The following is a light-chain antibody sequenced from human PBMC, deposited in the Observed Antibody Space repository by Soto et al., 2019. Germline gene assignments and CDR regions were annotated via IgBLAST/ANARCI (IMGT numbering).Light chain of an antibody. CDR2: ETS. Sequence: EIVLTQSPVTLSLSPGERATLSCRASQSVSSSYLAWYQQKPGQAPRLLIYETSSRTTGIPDRFSGSGSGTDFTLTISRLEPEDFAVYYCQQYGNSPTFGQGTKVDIK. J-gene: IGKJ1*01. CDR3: QQYGNSPT. CDR1: QSVSSSY. V-gene: IGKV3-20*01.